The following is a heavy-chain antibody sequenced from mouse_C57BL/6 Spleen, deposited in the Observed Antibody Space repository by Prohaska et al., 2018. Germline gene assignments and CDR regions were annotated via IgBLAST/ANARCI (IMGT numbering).Heavy chain of an antibody. V-gene: IGHV1-69*01. D-gene: IGHD1-1*01. CDR2: IDPSDSYT. Sequence: QVQLQQPGAELVMPGASVKLSCKASGYTFTSYWMHWVKQRPGQGLEWIGEIDPSDSYTNYNQKVKGKATLTVDKSSSTAYMQLSSLTSEDSAVYYCARSHYYGSSPAWFAYWGQGTLVTVSA. CDR1: GYTFTSYW. CDR3: ARSHYYGSSPAWFAY. J-gene: IGHJ3*01.